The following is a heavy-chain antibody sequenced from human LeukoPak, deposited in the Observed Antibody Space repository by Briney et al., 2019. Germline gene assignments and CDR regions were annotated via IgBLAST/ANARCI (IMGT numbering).Heavy chain of an antibody. D-gene: IGHD3-10*01. CDR2: ILYDGSNK. CDR3: ARVPYGSGTYTDY. J-gene: IGHJ4*02. Sequence: GGSLRLSCAASGFTFSTHAMHWVRQAPREGLEWVAIILYDGSNKHYADSVKGRFSISRDNSKNTLYLQMNSLRAEDTAVYYCARVPYGSGTYTDYWGQGTLVTVSS. CDR1: GFTFSTHA. V-gene: IGHV3-30-3*01.